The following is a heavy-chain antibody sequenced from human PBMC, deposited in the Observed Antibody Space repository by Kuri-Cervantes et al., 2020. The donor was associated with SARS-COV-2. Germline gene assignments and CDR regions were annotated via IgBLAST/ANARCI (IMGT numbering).Heavy chain of an antibody. V-gene: IGHV4-59*08. CDR3: ARAYDSVNWFDP. CDR2: IYYSGST. D-gene: IGHD1-1*01. J-gene: IGHJ5*02. CDR1: GGSISSYY. Sequence: SETLSLTCTVSGGSISSYYWSWIRQPPGKGLEWIGYIYYSGSTNYNPSLKSRVTISVDTSKNQFSLKLSSVTAADTAVYYCARAYDSVNWFDPCGQGTLVTVSS.